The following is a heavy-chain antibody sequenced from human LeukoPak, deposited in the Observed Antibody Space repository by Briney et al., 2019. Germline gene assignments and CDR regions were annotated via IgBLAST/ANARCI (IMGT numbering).Heavy chain of an antibody. CDR2: IYSGGST. D-gene: IGHD4-11*01. CDR1: GFTVSSNY. V-gene: IGHV3-53*01. Sequence: GGSLRLSCAASGFTVSSNYMSWVRQAPGKGLEWVSVIYSGGSTYYADSVKGRFTISRDNSKNTLYLQMNSLRAEDTAVYYCARDRSNYYWYFDLWGRGTLVTVSS. J-gene: IGHJ2*01. CDR3: ARDRSNYYWYFDL.